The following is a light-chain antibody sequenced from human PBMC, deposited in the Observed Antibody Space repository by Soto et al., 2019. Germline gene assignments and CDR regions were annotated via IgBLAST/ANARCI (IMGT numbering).Light chain of an antibody. CDR2: QVS. J-gene: IGKJ2*01. CDR3: MQSTHWPPYT. CDR1: QSLVYSDGNTY. Sequence: VVLTQSPLSLPVSLGQPASISCRSNQSLVYSDGNTYLSWFQQRPGQSPRRLLYQVSNRDSGVPDRFSGSGSGTEFTLKISRVEADDVGLYYCMQSTHWPPYTFGQGTRLEIK. V-gene: IGKV2-30*01.